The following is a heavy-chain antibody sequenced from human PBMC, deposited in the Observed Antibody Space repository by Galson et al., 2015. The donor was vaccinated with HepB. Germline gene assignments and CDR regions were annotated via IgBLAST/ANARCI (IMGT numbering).Heavy chain of an antibody. V-gene: IGHV3-33*01. CDR3: ARDRYTRGDIIDY. CDR1: GFTFSSYG. CDR2: IWYDGSNK. J-gene: IGHJ4*02. D-gene: IGHD5-12*01. Sequence: SLRLSCAASGFTFSSYGMHWVRQAPGKGLEWVAVIWYDGSNKYYADSVKGRFTISRDNSKNTLYLQMNSLRAEDTAVYYCARDRYTRGDIIDYWGQGTLVTVSS.